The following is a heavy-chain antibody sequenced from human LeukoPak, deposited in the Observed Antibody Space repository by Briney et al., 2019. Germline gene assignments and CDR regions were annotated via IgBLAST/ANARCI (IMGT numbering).Heavy chain of an antibody. CDR1: GGSISSGGYY. D-gene: IGHD4-11*01. J-gene: IGHJ6*03. CDR2: IYYSGST. CDR3: ARGNSNYDYYYYYMDV. V-gene: IGHV4-31*03. Sequence: SQTLSLTCTVSGGSISSGGYYWSWIRQHPGKGLGWIGYIYYSGSTYYNPSLKSRVTISVDTSKNQFSLKLSSVTAADTAVYYCARGNSNYDYYYYYMDVWGKGTMVTVSS.